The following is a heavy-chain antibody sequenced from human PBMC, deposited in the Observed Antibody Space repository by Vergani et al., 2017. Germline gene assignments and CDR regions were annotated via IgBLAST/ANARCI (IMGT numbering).Heavy chain of an antibody. CDR2: INPSGGST. CDR1: GYTFTSYY. V-gene: IGHV1-46*01. Sequence: QVQLVQSGAEVKKPGASVKVSCKASGYTFTSYYMHWVRQAPGQGLAWMGIINPSGGSTSYAQKFQGRVTMTRDTSTSTVYMERSSLRAEDTAVYYCARGWEAGTDYYYYMDVWGKGTTVTVSS. J-gene: IGHJ6*03. D-gene: IGHD6-13*01. CDR3: ARGWEAGTDYYYYMDV.